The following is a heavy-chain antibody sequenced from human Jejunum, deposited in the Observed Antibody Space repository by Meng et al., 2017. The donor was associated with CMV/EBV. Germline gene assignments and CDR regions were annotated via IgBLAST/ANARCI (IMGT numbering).Heavy chain of an antibody. CDR2: ISYDGTNK. CDR3: ARDPGAYDFWSGPSYYTYGMDV. D-gene: IGHD3-3*01. V-gene: IGHV3-30-3*01. Sequence: HWGRQASGKGLEWVAFISYDGTNKNYTDSVKGRFTLSRDNSKNTLYLQMNSLRAEDTAVYYCARDPGAYDFWSGPSYYTYGMDVWGQGTTVTVSS. J-gene: IGHJ6*02.